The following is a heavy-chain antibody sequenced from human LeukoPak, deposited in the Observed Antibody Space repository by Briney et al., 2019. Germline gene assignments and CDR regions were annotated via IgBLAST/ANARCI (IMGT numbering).Heavy chain of an antibody. Sequence: PGGSLRLSCAASGFSFSNYAMSWVRQAPGKGLEWVSGISWNSGSIGYADSVKGRFTISRDNAKNSLYLQMNSLRAEDTALYYCAKSHYYDSSGYASDAFDIWGQGTMVTVSS. CDR3: AKSHYYDSSGYASDAFDI. D-gene: IGHD3-22*01. J-gene: IGHJ3*02. CDR1: GFSFSNYA. CDR2: ISWNSGSI. V-gene: IGHV3-9*01.